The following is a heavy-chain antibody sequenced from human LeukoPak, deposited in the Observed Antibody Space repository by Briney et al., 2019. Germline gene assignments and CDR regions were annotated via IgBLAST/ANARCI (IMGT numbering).Heavy chain of an antibody. CDR1: GFTFSDYG. V-gene: IGHV3-30*03. CDR2: ISYDGSNK. J-gene: IGHJ3*02. Sequence: GGSLRLSCAASGFTFSDYGMHWVRQAPGKGLEWVAVISYDGSNKYYADSVKGRLTISRDNSKNTLYLQMNSLRAEDTAVYYCASPGPMATVTTGAFDIWGQGTMVTVSS. CDR3: ASPGPMATVTTGAFDI. D-gene: IGHD4-17*01.